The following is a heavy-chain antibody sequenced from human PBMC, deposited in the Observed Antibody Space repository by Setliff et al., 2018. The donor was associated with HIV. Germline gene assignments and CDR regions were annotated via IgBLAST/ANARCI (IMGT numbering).Heavy chain of an antibody. CDR3: ARAQTYYSDSSGYYRQY. CDR2: LNAGNGDT. Sequence: ASVKVSCKASGYTFTSYALHWVRQAPGQRLEWMGWLNAGNGDTKYSQNFQDRVAITRDTSASTAYMELSSLRSEDTAVYYCARAQTYYSDSSGYYRQYWGQGTLVTV. J-gene: IGHJ4*02. CDR1: GYTFTSYA. V-gene: IGHV1-3*01. D-gene: IGHD3-22*01.